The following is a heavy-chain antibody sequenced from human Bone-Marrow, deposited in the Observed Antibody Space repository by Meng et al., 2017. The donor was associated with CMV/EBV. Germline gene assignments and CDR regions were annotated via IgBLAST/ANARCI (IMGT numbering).Heavy chain of an antibody. CDR3: ARVKYQLLTGPSRGGYYYYGMDV. Sequence: ASVKVSCKASGYTFTSYGISWVRQAPGQGLEWMGWISAYNGNTNYAQKRQGRVTMTTDTSTSTACMELRSLRSDDTAVYYCARVKYQLLTGPSRGGYYYYGMDVWGQGTTVTVSS. V-gene: IGHV1-18*01. J-gene: IGHJ6*02. D-gene: IGHD2-2*01. CDR1: GYTFTSYG. CDR2: ISAYNGNT.